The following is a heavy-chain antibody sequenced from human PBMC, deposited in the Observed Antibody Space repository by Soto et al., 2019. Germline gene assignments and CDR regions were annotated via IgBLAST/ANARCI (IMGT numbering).Heavy chain of an antibody. Sequence: PGESLKISCNCSGYSFTIYKIAWVRQMPGKGLEWMGIIYPGDSVTRYSPSFQGQVTISADKSTSTAYLQWSSLKASDTAMYYCARHATYYDILSGYYFDYWGQGTLVNVSS. CDR3: ARHATYYDILSGYYFDY. CDR1: GYSFTIYK. CDR2: IYPGDSVT. V-gene: IGHV5-51*01. J-gene: IGHJ4*02. D-gene: IGHD3-9*01.